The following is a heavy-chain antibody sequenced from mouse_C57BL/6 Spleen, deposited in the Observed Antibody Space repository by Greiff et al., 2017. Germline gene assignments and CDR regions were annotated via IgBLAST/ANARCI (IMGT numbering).Heavy chain of an antibody. CDR3: ARSGVSCEYDPAWFAY. CDR2: INPSSGYT. J-gene: IGHJ3*01. V-gene: IGHV1-7*01. CDR1: GYTFTSYW. Sequence: QVQLKQSGAELAKPGASVKLSCTASGYTFTSYWMHWVKQRPGQGLEWIGYINPSSGYTKYNQKFKDKATLTADKSSSTAYMQLSRLTYEDSAVYYCARSGVSCEYDPAWFAYWGQGTLVTVSA. D-gene: IGHD2-4*01.